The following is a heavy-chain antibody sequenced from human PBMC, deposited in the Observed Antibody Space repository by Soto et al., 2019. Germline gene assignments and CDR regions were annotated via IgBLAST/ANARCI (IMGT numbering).Heavy chain of an antibody. V-gene: IGHV1-46*01. D-gene: IGHD3-3*01. CDR1: GFTFIRYS. CDR3: ARDIQGGYDFWSAQQIVFDY. CDR2: INSGGGTT. J-gene: IGHJ4*02. Sequence: ASVKVSSKASGFTFIRYSIHWVRQAPGQGLEWMGIINSGGGTTSYAQKFQGRVTMTRDTSASTVYMELISLRSEDTAVYYCARDIQGGYDFWSAQQIVFDYWGQGTLVTVSS.